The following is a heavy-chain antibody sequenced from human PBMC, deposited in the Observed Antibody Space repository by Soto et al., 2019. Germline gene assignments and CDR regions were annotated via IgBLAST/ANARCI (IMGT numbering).Heavy chain of an antibody. J-gene: IGHJ4*02. CDR3: ATTAGAQIDD. V-gene: IGHV4-4*02. CDR1: GGSISSSKW. CDR2: IYHSGST. D-gene: IGHD3-10*01. Sequence: QVQLQESGPGLVKPSGTLSLTCAVSGGSISSSKWWTWVRQPPGKGLEWIGEIYHSGSTNYNPSLESRVTISVDKSKNQFSLKLTSVTAADTAVYYCATTAGAQIDDWGQGTLVTVSS.